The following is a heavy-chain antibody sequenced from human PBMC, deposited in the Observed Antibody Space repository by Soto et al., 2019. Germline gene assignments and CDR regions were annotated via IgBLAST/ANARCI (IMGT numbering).Heavy chain of an antibody. CDR1: GFPFSSYG. CDR2: ISYDGSNK. V-gene: IGHV3-30*18. J-gene: IGHJ6*02. CDR3: AKEEDSYDFWSGPYYYGMDV. Sequence: GGSLRLSCAASGFPFSSYGMHWVRPAPGKGLEWVAVISYDGSNKYYADSVKGRFTISRDNSKNTLYLQMNSLRAEDTAVYYCAKEEDSYDFWSGPYYYGMDVWGQGTTVTVSS. D-gene: IGHD3-3*01.